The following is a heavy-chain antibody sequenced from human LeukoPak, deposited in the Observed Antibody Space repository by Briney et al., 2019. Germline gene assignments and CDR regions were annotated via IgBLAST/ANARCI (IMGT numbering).Heavy chain of an antibody. CDR2: IYYSGST. CDR3: ARTYYYDSSGYYHFDY. D-gene: IGHD3-22*01. Sequence: SQTLSLTCTVSGGSISSGDYYWSWIRQPPGKGLEWIGYIYYSGSTYYNPSLKSRVTISVDTSKNQFSLKLSSVTAADTAVYYCARTYYYDSSGYYHFDYWGQGTLVTVSS. CDR1: GGSISSGDYY. J-gene: IGHJ4*02. V-gene: IGHV4-30-4*01.